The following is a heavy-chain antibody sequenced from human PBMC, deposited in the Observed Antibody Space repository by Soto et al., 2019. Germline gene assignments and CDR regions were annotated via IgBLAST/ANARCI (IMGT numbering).Heavy chain of an antibody. CDR2: INTYDGNT. CDR3: AASQQFDY. D-gene: IGHD6-13*01. Sequence: QVQLVQSGAEVKKPGASVKVSCKASGYTFTSYGINWVRQAPGQGLEWMGWINTYDGNTNHAQKFQGRVTMTTDTSTSTASMELRSLSSDDTAVYYCAASQQFDYWGQGTLVTVSS. J-gene: IGHJ4*02. CDR1: GYTFTSYG. V-gene: IGHV1-18*01.